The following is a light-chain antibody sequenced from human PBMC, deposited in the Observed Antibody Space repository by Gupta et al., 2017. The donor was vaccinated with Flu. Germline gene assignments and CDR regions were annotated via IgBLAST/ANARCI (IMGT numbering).Light chain of an antibody. CDR3: QVWGSGKVV. Sequence: SLELTQPLSVSVALGQPATITCEGSNFVSQNVNWYQQRPGQAPVLVIYRDDPRPSGIPERVSGSVSGNTATLTISGVQDGDEADYFCQVWGSGKVVFGGGTRLTVL. CDR1: NFVSQN. CDR2: RDD. J-gene: IGLJ2*01. V-gene: IGLV3-9*01.